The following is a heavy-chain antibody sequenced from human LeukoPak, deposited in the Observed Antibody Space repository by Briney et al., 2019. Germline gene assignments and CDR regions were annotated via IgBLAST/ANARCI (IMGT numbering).Heavy chain of an antibody. CDR3: ARGEGYRYGYKLFDY. D-gene: IGHD5-18*01. CDR1: GGSFSGYY. V-gene: IGHV4-34*01. J-gene: IGHJ4*02. Sequence: SETLSLTCAVYGGSFSGYYWSWIRQPPGKGLEWIGEINHSGSTNYNPSLKSRVTISVDTSKNQFSLKLSSVTAADTAVYYCARGEGYRYGYKLFDYWGQGTLVTVSS. CDR2: INHSGST.